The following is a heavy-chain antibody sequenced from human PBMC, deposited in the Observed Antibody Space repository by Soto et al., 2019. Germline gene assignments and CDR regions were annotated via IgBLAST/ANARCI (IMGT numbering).Heavy chain of an antibody. CDR2: IRSKAYGGTT. CDR1: GFTFGDYA. CDR3: TRGYSSGWYRNNWFDP. D-gene: IGHD6-19*01. Sequence: ESGGGLVKPGRSLRLSCTASGFTFGDYAMSWFRQAPGKGLEWVGFIRSKAYGGTTEYAASVKGRFTISRDDSKSIAYLQMNSLKTEDTAVYYCTRGYSSGWYRNNWFDPWGQGTLVTVSS. V-gene: IGHV3-49*05. J-gene: IGHJ5*02.